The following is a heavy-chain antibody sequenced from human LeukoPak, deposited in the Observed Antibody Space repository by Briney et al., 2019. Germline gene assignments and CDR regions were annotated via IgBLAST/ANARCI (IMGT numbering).Heavy chain of an antibody. CDR2: ISGSGGST. Sequence: GXSLRLSCAASGFTFSSYAMSWVRQAPGKGLEWVSAISGSGGSTYYADSVKGRFTISRDNSKNTLYLQMNSLRAEDTAVYYCAKGAQEDIVVVVAANHAFDIWGQGTMVTVSS. D-gene: IGHD2-15*01. CDR3: AKGAQEDIVVVVAANHAFDI. CDR1: GFTFSSYA. V-gene: IGHV3-23*01. J-gene: IGHJ3*02.